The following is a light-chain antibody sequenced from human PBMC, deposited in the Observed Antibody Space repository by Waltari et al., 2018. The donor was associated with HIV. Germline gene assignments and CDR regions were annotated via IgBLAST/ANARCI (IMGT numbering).Light chain of an antibody. V-gene: IGKV1-12*01. CDR2: EAS. Sequence: DIHMTQSPSSVSASVGGAVSISCPASQNIGRALAWYQLKPGRAPRLLIYEASRLDEGVPTRFKGSGSRSNFTLGITNLQPEDFAIYFCQQAKNVPHTFAGGTRVE. CDR1: QNIGRA. J-gene: IGKJ4*01. CDR3: QQAKNVPHT.